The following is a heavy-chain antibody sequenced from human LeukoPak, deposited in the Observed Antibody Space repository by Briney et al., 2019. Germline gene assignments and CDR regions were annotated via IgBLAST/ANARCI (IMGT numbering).Heavy chain of an antibody. V-gene: IGHV1-46*01. D-gene: IGHD1-1*01. Sequence: ASVKVSCKASGYTFTSYYMHWVRQAPGQGLEWMGIINPSGGSTSYAQKFQGRVTMTRDTSTSTVCMELSSLRSEDTAVYYCARGRVTQQYYYYYYGMDVWGQGTTVTVSS. CDR2: INPSGGST. CDR3: ARGRVTQQYYYYYYGMDV. J-gene: IGHJ6*02. CDR1: GYTFTSYY.